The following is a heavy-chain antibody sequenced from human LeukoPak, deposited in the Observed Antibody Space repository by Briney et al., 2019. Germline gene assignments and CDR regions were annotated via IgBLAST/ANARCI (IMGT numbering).Heavy chain of an antibody. CDR2: IWYDGSNK. J-gene: IGHJ6*02. V-gene: IGHV3-33*01. Sequence: GGSLRLSCAASGFTFSSYGMHWVRQAPGKGLEWVAVIWYDGSNKYYADSVKGRFTISRDNSQNTLYLQMNSLRAEDTAVYYCARPRQLLYYHYGMDVWGQGTTVTVSS. CDR1: GFTFSSYG. CDR3: ARPRQLLYYHYGMDV. D-gene: IGHD2-2*01.